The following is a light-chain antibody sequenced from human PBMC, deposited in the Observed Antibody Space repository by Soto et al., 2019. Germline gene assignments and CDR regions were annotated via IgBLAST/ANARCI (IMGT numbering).Light chain of an antibody. CDR1: QSFSSSY. CDR3: QHYGSALFT. J-gene: IGKJ3*01. Sequence: EIVLTQSPGTLSLSPGERATLSCRASQSFSSSYLAWYQQKPGQAPRLLIYGAPSRATGIPDRFSGSGSGTDFTLTISSLEPEDFALYYCQHYGSALFTFGPGTKVDVK. CDR2: GAP. V-gene: IGKV3-20*01.